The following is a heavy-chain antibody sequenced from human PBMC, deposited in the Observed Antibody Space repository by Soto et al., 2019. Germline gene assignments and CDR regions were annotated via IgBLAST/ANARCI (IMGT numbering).Heavy chain of an antibody. Sequence: QVQLVQSGAGLKKPGASVKVSCKASGYTFTSYALHWVRQAPGQRLEWMGWINAGNGHTKYSREFRDRLTTTMDTCASTAYMELRSLKSADTAVFYCARDFAGGLNDAFDLWGQGTMVTVSS. CDR3: ARDFAGGLNDAFDL. CDR1: GYTFTSYA. D-gene: IGHD5-12*01. J-gene: IGHJ3*01. V-gene: IGHV1-3*01. CDR2: INAGNGHT.